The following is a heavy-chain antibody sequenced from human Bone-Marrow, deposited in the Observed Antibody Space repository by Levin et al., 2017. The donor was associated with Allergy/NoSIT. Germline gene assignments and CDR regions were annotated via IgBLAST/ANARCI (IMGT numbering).Heavy chain of an antibody. V-gene: IGHV4-30-4*01. CDR2: IYYSGTT. CDR1: GGSIVNSRYY. J-gene: IGHJ5*02. D-gene: IGHD3/OR15-3a*01. Sequence: SETLSLTCSVSGGSIVNSRYYWSWIRQPPGKGLEWIGYIYYSGTTHYHPSLKSRTTISLDTSKNQFSLRLSSVTAADTAVYYCARDVGGGRTGWSGSWFDPWGQGALVTVS. CDR3: ARDVGGGRTGWSGSWFDP.